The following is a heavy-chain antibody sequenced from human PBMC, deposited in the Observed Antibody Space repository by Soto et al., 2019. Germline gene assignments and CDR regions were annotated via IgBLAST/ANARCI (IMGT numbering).Heavy chain of an antibody. J-gene: IGHJ3*02. CDR3: ATDGTGTGAYPGFDI. CDR2: INPKDGET. V-gene: IGHV1-24*01. CDR1: GYTFTRYD. D-gene: IGHD1-1*01. Sequence: GASVKVSCKASGYTFTRYDINWVRQATGQGLEWMGGINPKDGETIYAQKFQGRVTMTEDTSTDTAYMELSSLRSEDTAVYYCATDGTGTGAYPGFDIWGQGTMVTVSS.